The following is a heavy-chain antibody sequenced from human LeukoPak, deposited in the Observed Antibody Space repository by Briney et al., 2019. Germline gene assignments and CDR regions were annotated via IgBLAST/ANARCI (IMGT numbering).Heavy chain of an antibody. CDR3: AREGAVADADAFDI. Sequence: SETLSLTCTVSGGSISSGTYYWGWIRQPPGKGLEWIGSIYYSGSAYCNPSLKSRLTMSVDTSKNQFSLKLTSVTAADTAVYYCAREGAVADADAFDIWGQGTMVTVSS. CDR2: IYYSGSA. J-gene: IGHJ3*02. V-gene: IGHV4-39*07. D-gene: IGHD6-19*01. CDR1: GGSISSGTYY.